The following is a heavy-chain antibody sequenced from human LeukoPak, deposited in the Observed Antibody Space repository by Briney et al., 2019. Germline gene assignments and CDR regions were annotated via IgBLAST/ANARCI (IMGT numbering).Heavy chain of an antibody. J-gene: IGHJ4*02. Sequence: NPGGSLRLSCAASGFIFSDYYMSWIRQAPGKGLEWVAYISRSDGMVYYADSVKGRFTISRDNSKNTLYLQMNSLRAEDTAVYYCAKDLLWGQGTLVTVSS. CDR2: ISRSDGMV. CDR3: AKDLL. CDR1: GFIFSDYY. V-gene: IGHV3-11*04.